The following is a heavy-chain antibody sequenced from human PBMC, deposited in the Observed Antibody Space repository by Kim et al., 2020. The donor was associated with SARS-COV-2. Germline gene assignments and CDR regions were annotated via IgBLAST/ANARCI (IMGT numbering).Heavy chain of an antibody. D-gene: IGHD2-2*01. Sequence: ASVKGRFTISRDDSKNSLYLQMNSLKTEDTAVYYCARIYCSSTSCYGLDYWGQGTLVPVAS. J-gene: IGHJ4*02. CDR3: ARIYCSSTSCYGLDY. V-gene: IGHV3-72*01.